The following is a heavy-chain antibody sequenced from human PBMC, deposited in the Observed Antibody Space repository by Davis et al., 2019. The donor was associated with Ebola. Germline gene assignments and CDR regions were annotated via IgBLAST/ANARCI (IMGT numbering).Heavy chain of an antibody. D-gene: IGHD3-10*02. J-gene: IGHJ6*02. V-gene: IGHV3-48*02. CDR3: ARENVLSYYYSAMDV. Sequence: GESLKISCAASGFLFSSFNMNWVRQAPGKGPEWVAYISGRSNNVHYADSVEGRFTISRDNAKNSLYLQMNSLRDEDTAVYYCARENVLSYYYSAMDVWGRGTTVTVS. CDR2: ISGRSNNV. CDR1: GFLFSSFN.